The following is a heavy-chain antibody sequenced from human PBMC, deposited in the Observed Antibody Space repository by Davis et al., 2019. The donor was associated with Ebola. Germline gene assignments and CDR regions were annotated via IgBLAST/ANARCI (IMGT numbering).Heavy chain of an antibody. CDR2: ISAYNGNT. CDR1: GYTFTSYG. J-gene: IGHJ3*02. V-gene: IGHV1-18*01. Sequence: ASVKVSCKASGYTFTSYGISWVRQAPGQGLEWMGWISAYNGNTNYAQKLQGRVTMTTDTSTSTAYMELRSLRSDDTAVYYCARAGITMIVVVITDNDAFDIWGQGTMVTVSS. D-gene: IGHD3-22*01. CDR3: ARAGITMIVVVITDNDAFDI.